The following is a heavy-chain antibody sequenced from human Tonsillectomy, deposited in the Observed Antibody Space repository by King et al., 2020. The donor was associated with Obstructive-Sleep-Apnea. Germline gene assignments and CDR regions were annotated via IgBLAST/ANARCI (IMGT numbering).Heavy chain of an antibody. Sequence: VQLVESGGGVVQPGRSLRLSCAASGFTFSSYAMHWVRQAPGKGLEGVAVISYDGSNKYYADSVKGRFTISRDNSKNTLYLQMNTLRPEDTAVYYCARSPSAVVAAAISFDYWGQGTLVTVSS. CDR2: ISYDGSNK. V-gene: IGHV3-30-3*01. CDR3: ARSPSAVVAAAISFDY. CDR1: GFTFSSYA. J-gene: IGHJ4*02. D-gene: IGHD2-2*01.